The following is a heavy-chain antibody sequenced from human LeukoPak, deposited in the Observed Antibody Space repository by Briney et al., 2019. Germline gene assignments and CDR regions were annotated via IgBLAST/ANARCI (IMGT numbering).Heavy chain of an antibody. CDR1: GGSISSGSYY. CDR2: IYTSGST. J-gene: IGHJ4*02. Sequence: SETLSLTCTVSGGSISSGSYYWSWIRQPAGKGLEWIGRIYTSGSTNYNPSLKSRVTISVDTSKNQFSLKLSSVTAADTAVYYCARDGGSGYSFDYWGQGTLVTVSS. V-gene: IGHV4-61*02. CDR3: ARDGGSGYSFDY. D-gene: IGHD3-3*01.